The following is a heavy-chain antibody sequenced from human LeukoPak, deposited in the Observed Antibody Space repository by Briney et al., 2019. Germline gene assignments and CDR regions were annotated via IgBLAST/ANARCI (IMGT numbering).Heavy chain of an antibody. CDR1: GGSISSGSYY. CDR3: ARYPYYYDSSGYYYSRAYYYYYMDV. D-gene: IGHD3-22*01. V-gene: IGHV4-61*02. Sequence: PSQTLSLTCTVSGGSISSGSYYWRWIRQPAGKGLEWIGRIYTSGSTNYNPSLKSRVTISVDTSKNQFSLKLSSVTAADTAVYYCARYPYYYDSSGYYYSRAYYYYYMDVWGKGTTVTVSS. J-gene: IGHJ6*03. CDR2: IYTSGST.